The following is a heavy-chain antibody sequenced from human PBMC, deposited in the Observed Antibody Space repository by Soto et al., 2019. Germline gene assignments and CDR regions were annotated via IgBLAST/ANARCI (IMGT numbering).Heavy chain of an antibody. CDR2: IIPIFGTA. D-gene: IGHD7-27*01. J-gene: IGHJ5*02. V-gene: IGHV1-69*13. CDR3: ARDDGHAPGSRNWLDP. CDR1: GGAFSSYA. Sequence: SVKVSCKASGGAFSSYAISWVRQAPGQGLEWMGGIIPIFGTANYAQKFQGRVTITADESTSTAYMELSSLRSEDTAVYYCARDDGHAPGSRNWLDPWGQGTLVTVSS.